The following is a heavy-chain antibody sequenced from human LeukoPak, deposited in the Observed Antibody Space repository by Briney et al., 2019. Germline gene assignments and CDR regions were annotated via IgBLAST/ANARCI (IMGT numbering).Heavy chain of an antibody. D-gene: IGHD2-15*01. CDR1: GYSFPDYW. Sequence: GESLKISCQGSGYSFPDYWIGWVRQMPGKGLEWLGIIFPGDSPADSHTTYGPSFQGQVTMSVDRSLRTAYLQWSSLKASDTAMYYCARHGLEGCMGGNCYRSFHYYGMDVWAKGPRSSSP. CDR2: IFPGDSPADSHT. V-gene: IGHV5-51*01. J-gene: IGHJ6*02. CDR3: ARHGLEGCMGGNCYRSFHYYGMDV.